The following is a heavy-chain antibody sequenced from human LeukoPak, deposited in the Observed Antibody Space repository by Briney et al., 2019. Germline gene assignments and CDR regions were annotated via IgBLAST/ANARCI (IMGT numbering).Heavy chain of an antibody. V-gene: IGHV1-69*13. CDR1: GGTFSSYA. CDR2: IIPIFGTA. CDR3: ARTLSAGGPDSP. D-gene: IGHD4-23*01. Sequence: SVKVSCKASGGTFSSYAISWVRQAPGQGLEWMGGIIPIFGTANYAQKFQGRVTITADESTSTAYMELSSLRSEDTAVYYCARTLSAGGPDSPWGQGTLVTVSS. J-gene: IGHJ4*02.